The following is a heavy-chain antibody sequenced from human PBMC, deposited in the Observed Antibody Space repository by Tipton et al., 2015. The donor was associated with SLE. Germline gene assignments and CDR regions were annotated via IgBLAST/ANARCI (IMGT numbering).Heavy chain of an antibody. D-gene: IGHD4-17*01. CDR3: ARLSYYGDYFDY. J-gene: IGHJ4*02. Sequence: GLVKPSETLSLTCSVSGASISSSTYYWGWIRQSPGKGLEWIGSFYYTANTYFNPSLRRRVTISVDTSKNRFSLALTFVTAADTAVYYCARLSYYGDYFDYWGQGSLVTVSS. CDR2: FYYTANT. CDR1: GASISSSTYY. V-gene: IGHV4-39*07.